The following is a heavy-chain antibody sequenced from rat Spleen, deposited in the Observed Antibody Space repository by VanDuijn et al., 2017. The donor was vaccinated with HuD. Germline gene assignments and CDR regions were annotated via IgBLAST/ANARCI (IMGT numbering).Heavy chain of an antibody. CDR1: GFSLNNYG. V-gene: IGHV2-13*01. J-gene: IGHJ3*01. CDR2: IWGDGST. D-gene: IGHD1-11*01. Sequence: QVQLKESGPGLVQPSQTLSLTCTVSGFSLNNYGVIWVRQPPGKGLEWMGVIWGDGSTKYNSALKSRLSISRDTSKSQVYLKMNSLQTDDTAIYFCSRSYGGYTSNWFPYWGQGSLVTVSS. CDR3: SRSYGGYTSNWFPY.